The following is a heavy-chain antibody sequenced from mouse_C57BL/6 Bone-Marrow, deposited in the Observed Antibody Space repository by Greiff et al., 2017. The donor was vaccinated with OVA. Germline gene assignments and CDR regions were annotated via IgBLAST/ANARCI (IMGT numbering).Heavy chain of an antibody. D-gene: IGHD2-4*01. CDR2: IYPGNSDT. J-gene: IGHJ2*01. V-gene: IGHV1-5*01. Sequence: VQLQQSGTVLARPGASVKMSCKTSGYTFTSYWMHWVKQRPGQGLEWIGAIYPGNSDTSYNQKFKGKAKLTAVTSASTAYMELSSLTNEDSAVYYCTRCDYDRVYYCDYWGQGTTLTVSS. CDR1: GYTFTSYW. CDR3: TRCDYDRVYYCDY.